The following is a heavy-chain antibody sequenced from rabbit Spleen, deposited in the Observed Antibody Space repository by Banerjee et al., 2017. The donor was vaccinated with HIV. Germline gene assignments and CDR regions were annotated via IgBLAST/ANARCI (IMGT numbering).Heavy chain of an antibody. CDR3: ARDTSSSFSSYGMDL. CDR1: GFSFSDRDV. Sequence: QEQLVESGGGLVQPEGSLTLTCKASGFSFSDRDVMCWVRQAPGKGLEWIACINAVTGKAVYASWAKGRFTFSKTSSTTVTLQMISLTVADTATYFCARDTSSSFSSYGMDLWGPGTLVTVS. CDR2: INAVTGKA. V-gene: IGHV1S45*01. D-gene: IGHD1-1*01. J-gene: IGHJ6*01.